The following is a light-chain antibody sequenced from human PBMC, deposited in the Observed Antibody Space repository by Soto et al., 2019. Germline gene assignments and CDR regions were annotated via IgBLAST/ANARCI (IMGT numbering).Light chain of an antibody. CDR3: QQYGSSGT. V-gene: IGKV3-20*01. J-gene: IGKJ1*01. Sequence: EIVMTQSPATLSVSPGERATLSCGASQSVSNNYLAWYHQNPGQAPRLLIYGASNRATGIPDRFSGSGSGTDFPLPISRLEPADFAVYYCQQYGSSGTFGQGTKVDNK. CDR1: QSVSNNY. CDR2: GAS.